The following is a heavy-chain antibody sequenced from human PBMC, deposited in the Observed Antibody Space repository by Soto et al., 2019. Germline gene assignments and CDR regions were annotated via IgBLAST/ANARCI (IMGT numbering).Heavy chain of an antibody. Sequence: ASVKVSCKASGYTFISSDITWVRQAPGQGLEWMGWISAYNGNTNVPQNLQGRVILTTDTSTDTAYMELRSLRSDDTAMYYCARVRSPGHPPYDWFDPWGQGTLVTVSS. CDR2: ISAYNGNT. V-gene: IGHV1-18*04. J-gene: IGHJ5*02. CDR1: GYTFISSD. D-gene: IGHD4-17*01. CDR3: ARVRSPGHPPYDWFDP.